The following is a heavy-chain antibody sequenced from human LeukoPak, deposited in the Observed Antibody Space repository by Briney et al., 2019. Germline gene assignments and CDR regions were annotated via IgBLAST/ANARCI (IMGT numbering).Heavy chain of an antibody. D-gene: IGHD3-22*01. CDR1: GGTFSSYA. CDR3: ARARNYYDSSGPNFDY. CDR2: IIPIFGTA. V-gene: IGHV1-69*05. J-gene: IGHJ4*02. Sequence: AASVKVSCKASGGTFSSYAISWVRQAPGQGLEWMGGIIPIFGTANYAQKFQGRVTITTDESTSTACMELSSLRSEDTAVYYCARARNYYDSSGPNFDYWGQGTLVTVSS.